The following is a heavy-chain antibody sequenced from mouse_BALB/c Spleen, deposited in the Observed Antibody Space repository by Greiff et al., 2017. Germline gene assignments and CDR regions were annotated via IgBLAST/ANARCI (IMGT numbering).Heavy chain of an antibody. V-gene: IGHV1-54*01. CDR1: GYAFTNYL. D-gene: IGHD4-1*01. Sequence: QVQLQQSGAELVRPGTSVKVSCKASGYAFTNYLIEWVKQRPGQGLEWIGVINPGSGGTNYNEKFKGKATLTADKSSSTAYMQLSSLTSDDSAVYFCARANWDVGGFDYWGQGTTLTVSS. J-gene: IGHJ2*01. CDR2: INPGSGGT. CDR3: ARANWDVGGFDY.